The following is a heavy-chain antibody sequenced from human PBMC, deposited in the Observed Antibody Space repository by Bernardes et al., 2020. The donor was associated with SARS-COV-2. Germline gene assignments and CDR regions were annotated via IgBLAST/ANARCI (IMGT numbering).Heavy chain of an antibody. Sequence: SETLSLTCTVSGGSISSYYWSWIRQSPGKGLEWIGYVSDSGTSDYNPSLESRVTISVDTSKNQFSLKLSSVTAADTAVYYCARLKVGVPASIYSDAFDMWGRGTMVTVSS. D-gene: IGHD2-2*02. CDR3: ARLKVGVPASIYSDAFDM. CDR2: VSDSGTS. V-gene: IGHV4-59*01. J-gene: IGHJ3*02. CDR1: GGSISSYY.